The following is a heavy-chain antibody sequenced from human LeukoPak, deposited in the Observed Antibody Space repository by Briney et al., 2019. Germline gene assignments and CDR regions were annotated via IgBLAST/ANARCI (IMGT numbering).Heavy chain of an antibody. CDR1: GFTFSSYW. V-gene: IGHV3-7*03. Sequence: GGSLRLSCAASGFTFSSYWMTWVRQAPGKGLEWVANIKQDGSEKYYVDSVKGRFTISRDNAKNSLNLQINSLRAEDTAVYYCAKDHLPGIVVADRDYWGQGTLVTVSS. D-gene: IGHD6-19*01. J-gene: IGHJ4*02. CDR3: AKDHLPGIVVADRDY. CDR2: IKQDGSEK.